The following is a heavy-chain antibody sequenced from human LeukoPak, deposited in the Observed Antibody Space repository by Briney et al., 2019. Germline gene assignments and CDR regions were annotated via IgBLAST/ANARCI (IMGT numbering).Heavy chain of an antibody. CDR1: GGSISSYY. V-gene: IGHV4-59*01. CDR2: IYYSGST. Sequence: SETLSLTCTVSGGSISSYYWSWIRQPPGKGLEWIGYIYYSGSTNYNPSLKSRVTISVDTSENQFSLKLSSVTAADTAVYYCARDPGDGWYFDLWGRGTLVTVSS. CDR3: ARDPGDGWYFDL. J-gene: IGHJ2*01. D-gene: IGHD7-27*01.